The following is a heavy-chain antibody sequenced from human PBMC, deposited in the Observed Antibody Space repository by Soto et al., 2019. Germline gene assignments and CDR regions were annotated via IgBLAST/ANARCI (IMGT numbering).Heavy chain of an antibody. CDR2: IYYSGST. Sequence: SETLSLTCTVSGGSISRSGSYWAWIRQAPGKGLEWIGYIYYSGSTNYNPSLKSRVTISVDTSKNQFSLKLSSVTAADTAVYYCARHGPRYCSGGSCRNDAFDIWAQGTMVTVSS. CDR1: GGSISRSGSY. V-gene: IGHV4-61*05. D-gene: IGHD2-15*01. CDR3: ARHGPRYCSGGSCRNDAFDI. J-gene: IGHJ3*02.